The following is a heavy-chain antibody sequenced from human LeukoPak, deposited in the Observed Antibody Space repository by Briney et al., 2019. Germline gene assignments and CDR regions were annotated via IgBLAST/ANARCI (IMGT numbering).Heavy chain of an antibody. CDR2: ISSSGSTI. J-gene: IGHJ4*02. Sequence: PGGSLRLSCAASGLTFSMYEMNWVRQAPGKGLEWVSYISSSGSTIYYADSVKGRFTISRDNAKKSLSLQMNSLRAEDTAVYYCARVTSYLHYFDNWGQGTLVIVSS. CDR1: GLTFSMYE. CDR3: ARVTSYLHYFDN. D-gene: IGHD2-2*01. V-gene: IGHV3-48*03.